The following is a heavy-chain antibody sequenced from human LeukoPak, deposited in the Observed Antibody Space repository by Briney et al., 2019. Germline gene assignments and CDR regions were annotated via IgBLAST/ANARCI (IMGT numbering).Heavy chain of an antibody. CDR1: GGSISSYD. D-gene: IGHD3-10*01. J-gene: IGHJ4*02. Sequence: PSETLSLTCTVSGGSISSYDWSWIRQPPGKGLEWIGYISHSGNSYYNPSLKSRVTMSLDRSKNQCSLKLSSVTVADTAVYYCARGDGGLLFGYWGQGTLVTVSS. CDR3: ARGDGGLLFGY. V-gene: IGHV4-59*04. CDR2: ISHSGNS.